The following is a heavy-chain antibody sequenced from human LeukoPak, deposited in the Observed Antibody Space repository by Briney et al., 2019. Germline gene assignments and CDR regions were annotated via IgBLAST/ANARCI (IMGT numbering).Heavy chain of an antibody. D-gene: IGHD5-24*01. V-gene: IGHV4-30-4*01. J-gene: IGHJ4*02. CDR2: IYYSGST. Sequence: SETLSLTCTVSGGSISSGDYYWSWIRQSPGKGLEWIGYIYYSGSTYYNPSLKSRVTISVDTSKNQFSLKLSSVTAADTAVYYCARGGLVGWLQSVFDYWGQGTLVTVSS. CDR1: GGSISSGDYY. CDR3: ARGGLVGWLQSVFDY.